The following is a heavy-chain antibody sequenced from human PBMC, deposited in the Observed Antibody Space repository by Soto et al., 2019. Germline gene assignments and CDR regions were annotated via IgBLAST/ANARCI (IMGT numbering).Heavy chain of an antibody. CDR2: ISSSSSTI. CDR1: GFTFSSYS. Sequence: EVQLVESGGGLVQPGGSLRLSCAASGFTFSSYSMNWVRQAPGKGLEWVSYISSSSSTIYYADSVKGRFTISRDNAKNSLYLQMNSLRAEEKDVYYCAREGGLLNWFDPWGQGTRVTVSS. V-gene: IGHV3-48*01. J-gene: IGHJ5*02. CDR3: AREGGLLNWFDP.